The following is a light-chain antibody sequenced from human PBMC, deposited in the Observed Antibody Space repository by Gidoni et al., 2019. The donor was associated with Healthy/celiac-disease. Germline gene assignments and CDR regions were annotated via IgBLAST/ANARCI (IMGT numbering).Light chain of an antibody. CDR2: GAS. J-gene: IGKJ1*01. Sequence: EIVMTQSPATLSVSPGESATLSCRARESVSSNLHWYQQKPGQAPRLLLYGASTWASGIPAMFRVSGSGTEFTLTISSLQLESFAVYSCQQYNNWPPWTFGQGTKVEIK. CDR3: QQYNNWPPWT. V-gene: IGKV3-15*01. CDR1: ESVSSN.